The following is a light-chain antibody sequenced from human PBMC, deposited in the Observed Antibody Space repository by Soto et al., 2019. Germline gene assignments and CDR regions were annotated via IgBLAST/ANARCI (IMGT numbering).Light chain of an antibody. CDR2: LNSDGSH. Sequence: QSVLTQSPSASASLGASVKLTCTLSSGHSSYAIAWLQQQPEKGPRYLMKLNSDGSHSKGDGIPDHFSGSSSGAERYLTIPSLQSEDEADYYCQTWGTGIVVFGGGTKLTVL. J-gene: IGLJ2*01. CDR3: QTWGTGIVV. V-gene: IGLV4-69*01. CDR1: SGHSSYA.